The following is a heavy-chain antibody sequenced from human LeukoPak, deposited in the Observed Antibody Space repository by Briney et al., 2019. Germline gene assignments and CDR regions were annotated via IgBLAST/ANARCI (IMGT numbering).Heavy chain of an antibody. CDR2: VSGGGFDT. J-gene: IGHJ4*02. CDR3: TRRAGGNLYDLDN. V-gene: IGHV3-23*01. D-gene: IGHD2-8*02. CDR1: GGSISSYY. Sequence: ETLSLTCTVSGGSISSYYWSWVRQAPGKGLEWVSGVSGGGFDTYYTDSVKGRFTISGDNSKNMVYLQMNSLRAEDTAVYYCTRRAGGNLYDLDNWGQGTLVTVSS.